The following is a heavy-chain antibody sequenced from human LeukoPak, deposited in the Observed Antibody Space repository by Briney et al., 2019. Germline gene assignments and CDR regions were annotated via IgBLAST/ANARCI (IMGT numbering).Heavy chain of an antibody. CDR2: INSDGGIT. V-gene: IGHV3-74*01. CDR1: GFTFSSYW. D-gene: IGHD3-9*01. CDR3: VRAGSPAYSDILTGYYDGRDY. J-gene: IGHJ4*02. Sequence: GGSLRLSCAASGFTFSSYWMHWVRQAPGKGLVWVSRINSDGGITRYADSVKGRFTISRDNAKNTLYLQMNNLRVEDTAVYYCVRAGSPAYSDILTGYYDGRDYWGQGTLVTVSS.